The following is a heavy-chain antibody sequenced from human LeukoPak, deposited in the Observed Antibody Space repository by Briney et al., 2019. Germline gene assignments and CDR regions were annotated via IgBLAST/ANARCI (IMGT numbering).Heavy chain of an antibody. V-gene: IGHV1-24*01. CDR2: FDPEDGET. CDR1: GYTLTELS. J-gene: IGHJ6*02. Sequence: ASVKVSCKVSGYTLTELSMHWVRQAPGKGLEWMGGFDPEDGETIYAQKFQGRVTMTEDTSTDTAYMELSRLRSEDTAVYYCATEKVTTAYYYYYGMDVWGQGTTVTVSS. CDR3: ATEKVTTAYYYYYGMDV. D-gene: IGHD4-17*01.